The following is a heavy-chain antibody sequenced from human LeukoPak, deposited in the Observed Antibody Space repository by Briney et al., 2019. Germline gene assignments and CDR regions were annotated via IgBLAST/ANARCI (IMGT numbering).Heavy chain of an antibody. CDR3: AKQGLTTVTSPRYYFDY. CDR1: EFTFSSHA. J-gene: IGHJ4*02. D-gene: IGHD4-17*01. CDR2: ISGGGEST. V-gene: IGHV3-23*01. Sequence: GGSLRLSCVASEFTFSSHAMNWVRQAPGKGLEWVSSISGGGESTYYADSVKGRFTVSRDNSKNTLYLQINSLRGEDTAVYYCAKQGLTTVTSPRYYFDYWGQGTLVTVSS.